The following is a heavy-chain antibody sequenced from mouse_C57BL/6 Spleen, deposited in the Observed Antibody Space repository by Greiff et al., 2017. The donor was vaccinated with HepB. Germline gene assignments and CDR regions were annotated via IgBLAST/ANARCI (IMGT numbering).Heavy chain of an antibody. V-gene: IGHV1-4*01. CDR1: GYTFTSYT. D-gene: IGHD1-1*01. CDR2: INPSSGYT. CDR3: ARGDYGSSSFDY. Sequence: QVQLKQSGAELARPGASVKMSCKASGYTFTSYTMHWVKQRPGQGLEWIGYINPSSGYTKYNQKFKDKATLTADKSSSTAYMQLSSLTSEDSAVYYWARGDYGSSSFDYWGQGTTLTVSS. J-gene: IGHJ2*01.